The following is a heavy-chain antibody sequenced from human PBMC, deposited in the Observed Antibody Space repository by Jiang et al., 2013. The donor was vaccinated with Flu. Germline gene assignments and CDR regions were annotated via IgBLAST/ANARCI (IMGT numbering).Heavy chain of an antibody. J-gene: IGHJ4*02. CDR2: IDWDDDK. CDR1: GFSLSTSGMC. CDR3: ARHSAFGMLVDPDY. D-gene: IGHD3-10*01. Sequence: LVKPTQTLTLTCTFSGFSLSTSGMCVSWIRQPPGKALEWLARIDWDDDKYYSTSLKTRLTISKDTSKNQVVLTMTNMDPVDTATYYCARHSAFGMLVDPDYWGQGTLVTVSS. V-gene: IGHV2-70*11.